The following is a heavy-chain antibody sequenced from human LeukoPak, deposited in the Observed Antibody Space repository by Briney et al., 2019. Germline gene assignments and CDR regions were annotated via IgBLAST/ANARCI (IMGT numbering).Heavy chain of an antibody. V-gene: IGHV3-23*01. CDR3: AKDPIWDYYDSSSRWDAFDI. D-gene: IGHD3-22*01. CDR1: GFTFSSYA. Sequence: HPGGSLRLSCAASGFTFSSYAMSWVRQAPGKGLEWVSAISGSGGSTYYADSVKGRFTISRDNSKNTLYLQMNSLRAEDTAVYYCAKDPIWDYYDSSSRWDAFDIWGQGTMVTVSS. CDR2: ISGSGGST. J-gene: IGHJ3*02.